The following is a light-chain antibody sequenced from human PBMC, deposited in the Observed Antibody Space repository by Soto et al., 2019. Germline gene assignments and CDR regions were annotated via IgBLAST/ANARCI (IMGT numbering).Light chain of an antibody. CDR2: EVS. CDR3: SSYTSSSTLF. Sequence: QSVLTQPASVSGSPGQSITVSCTGTSGDVGGYNYVSWYQQHPGKAPKLMIYEVSNRPSGVSNRFSGSKSGNTASLTISGLQAEDEADYYCSSYTSSSTLFXGTGTNATVL. J-gene: IGLJ1*01. V-gene: IGLV2-14*01. CDR1: SGDVGGYNY.